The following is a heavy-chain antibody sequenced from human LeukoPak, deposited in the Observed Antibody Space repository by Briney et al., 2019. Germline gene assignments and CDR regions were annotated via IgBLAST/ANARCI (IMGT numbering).Heavy chain of an antibody. V-gene: IGHV3-48*03. J-gene: IGHJ4*02. Sequence: PGGSLRLSCAASGFTFSSYEMNWVRQAPGKGLECVSYISSSGSTIYYADSVKGRFTISRDNAKNSLYLQMNSLRAEDTAVYYCARDQQLAYFDYWGQGTLVTVSS. CDR3: ARDQQLAYFDY. D-gene: IGHD6-6*01. CDR2: ISSSGSTI. CDR1: GFTFSSYE.